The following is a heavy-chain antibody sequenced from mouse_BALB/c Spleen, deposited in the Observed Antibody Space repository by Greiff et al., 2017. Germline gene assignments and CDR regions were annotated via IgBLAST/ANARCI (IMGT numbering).Heavy chain of an antibody. D-gene: IGHD1-2*01. CDR2: ISYDGSN. J-gene: IGHJ4*01. V-gene: IGHV3-6*02. CDR3: ARGLRLRAMDY. CDR1: GYSITSGYY. Sequence: EVKLMESGPGLVKPSQSLSLTCSVTGYSITSGYYWNWIRQFPGNKLEWMGYISYDGSNNYNPSLKNRISITRDTSKNQFFLKLNSVTTEDTATYYCARGLRLRAMDYWGQGTSVTVSS.